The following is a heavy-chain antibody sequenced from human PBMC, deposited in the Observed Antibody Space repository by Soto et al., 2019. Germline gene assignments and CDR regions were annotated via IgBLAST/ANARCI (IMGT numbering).Heavy chain of an antibody. V-gene: IGHV1-69*13. Sequence: SVKVSCKASGGTFSSYAIIWVRQAPGQGLEWMGGIIPIFGTANYAQKFQGRVTITADESTSTAYMELSSLRSEDTAVYYCARDPSYYYDSSGYPPDYYGMDVWGQGTTVTVSS. CDR2: IIPIFGTA. CDR1: GGTFSSYA. CDR3: ARDPSYYYDSSGYPPDYYGMDV. D-gene: IGHD3-22*01. J-gene: IGHJ6*02.